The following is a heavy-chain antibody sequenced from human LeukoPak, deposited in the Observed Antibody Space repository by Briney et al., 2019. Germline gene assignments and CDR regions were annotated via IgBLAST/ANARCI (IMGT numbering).Heavy chain of an antibody. J-gene: IGHJ4*02. D-gene: IGHD2-21*01. CDR2: LNPDGTAK. V-gene: IGHV3-7*01. Sequence: PGGSLRLSCAASGFTFSGGWLNWIRQPPGGGLQWVANLNPDGTAKRYVDSVKGRFTTSRDNAKASFYLQMDSLRDEDTAVYYCATWYSESTQEHNLWGQGIRVTVSS. CDR3: ATWYSESTQEHNL. CDR1: GFTFSGGW.